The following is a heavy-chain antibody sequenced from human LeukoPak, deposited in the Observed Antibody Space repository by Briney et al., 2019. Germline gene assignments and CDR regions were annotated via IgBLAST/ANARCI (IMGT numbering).Heavy chain of an antibody. CDR3: ARDRGAPDCSGGSCYQETTYYYYYGMDV. CDR1: GYTFTSYY. CDR2: INPSGGST. D-gene: IGHD2-15*01. V-gene: IGHV1-46*01. J-gene: IGHJ6*02. Sequence: GASVKVSCKASGYTFTSYYMHWVRQAPGQGLEWMGIINPSGGSTSYAQKFQGRVTMTRDTSTSTVYMELSSLRSEDTAVYYCARDRGAPDCSGGSCYQETTYYYYYGMDVWGQGTTVTVSS.